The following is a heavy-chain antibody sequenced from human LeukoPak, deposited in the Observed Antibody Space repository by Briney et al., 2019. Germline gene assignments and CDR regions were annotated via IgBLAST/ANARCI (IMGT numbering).Heavy chain of an antibody. CDR1: GFTFSSYW. V-gene: IGHV3-33*08. D-gene: IGHD4-11*01. J-gene: IGHJ4*01. Sequence: GGSLRLSCAASGFTFSSYWMSWVRQAPGKGLEWVAMIWHDGSYKYYADSVTGRFTISRDDSQNTLYLQMNSLRAEDTAVYYCARDGRHNYNLDYWGHGTLVTVSS. CDR2: IWHDGSYK. CDR3: ARDGRHNYNLDY.